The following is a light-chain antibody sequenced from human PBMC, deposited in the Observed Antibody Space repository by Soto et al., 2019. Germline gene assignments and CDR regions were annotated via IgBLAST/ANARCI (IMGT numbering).Light chain of an antibody. CDR1: QNITTY. V-gene: IGKV1-39*01. J-gene: IGKJ5*01. CDR3: QQSYSSPVT. Sequence: DIQMTQSPFSLSASVGDRVASTCRASQNITTYVNWYQQKPGKAPNLLIYGASNLQSGVPSRFSGSGCGTEFTLTISSLRPEDFAPYYCQQSYSSPVTFGQGTRLDIK. CDR2: GAS.